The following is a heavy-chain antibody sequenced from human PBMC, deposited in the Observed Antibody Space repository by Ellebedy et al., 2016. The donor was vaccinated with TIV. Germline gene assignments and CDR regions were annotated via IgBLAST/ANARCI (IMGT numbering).Heavy chain of an antibody. D-gene: IGHD6-13*01. CDR3: AKDGYPYSSSWYYFDY. CDR1: RFDFSTYA. Sequence: GGSLRLXXAGSRFDFSTYAMHWVRQAPGQGLEWVAVIWSDGTDKYYTDSVKGRFTISRDNSKNTLYLQMNSLRAEDTAVYYCAKDGYPYSSSWYYFDYWGQGTLVTVSS. J-gene: IGHJ4*02. CDR2: IWSDGTDK. V-gene: IGHV3-30*02.